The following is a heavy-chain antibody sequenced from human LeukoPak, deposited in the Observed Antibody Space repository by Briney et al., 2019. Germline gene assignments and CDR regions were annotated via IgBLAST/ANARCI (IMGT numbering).Heavy chain of an antibody. CDR1: GYTFTSYH. V-gene: IGHV1-46*01. J-gene: IGHJ4*02. D-gene: IGHD6-13*01. CDR3: ARDSSNWSFDY. CDR2: IGPSGGST. Sequence: ASVTVSFKSSGYTFTSYHMHWVRQAPGQGLEWMGIIGPSGGSTSYTQKLQGRVTMTRDTSTSTVYMELTSLRSEDTAVYYCARDSSNWSFDYWGQGTLVTVSS.